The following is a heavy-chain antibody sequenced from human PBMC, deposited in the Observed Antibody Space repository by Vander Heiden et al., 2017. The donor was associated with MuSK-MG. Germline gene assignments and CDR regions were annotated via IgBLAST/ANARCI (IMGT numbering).Heavy chain of an antibody. CDR3: ARHGAGSVMDV. J-gene: IGHJ6*02. CDR2: MYYSGST. D-gene: IGHD6-25*01. Sequence: QPQLHESGPGLVKPSETLSLTRPVPGGSISSSGSYWGWIRQPPGKGLQWIGNMYYSGSTYYNPSLKSRVTISVDTSKKQFSLRLSSVTAADTAVYYCARHGAGSVMDVWGHGTTVTVS. CDR1: GGSISSSGSY. V-gene: IGHV4-39*01.